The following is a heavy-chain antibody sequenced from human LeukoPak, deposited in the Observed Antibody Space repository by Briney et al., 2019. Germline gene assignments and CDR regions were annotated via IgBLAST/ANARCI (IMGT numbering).Heavy chain of an antibody. Sequence: GGSLRLSCAASGFTFSSYGMHWVRQAPGKGLEWVAVISYDGSNKYYADSVKGRFTISRDNSKNTLYLQMNSLRAEDTAVYYCAKDSFSHNGIYDAFDLWGQGAMVTVSS. D-gene: IGHD2-8*01. J-gene: IGHJ3*01. V-gene: IGHV3-30*18. CDR1: GFTFSSYG. CDR3: AKDSFSHNGIYDAFDL. CDR2: ISYDGSNK.